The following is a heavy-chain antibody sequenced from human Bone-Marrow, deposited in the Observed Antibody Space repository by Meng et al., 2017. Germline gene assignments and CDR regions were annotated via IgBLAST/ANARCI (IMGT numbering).Heavy chain of an antibody. CDR3: ARGKEMYTIMASFDI. CDR2: MSYDGNDK. CDR1: GFTFSSYA. Sequence: GGSLRLSCAASGFTFSSYAMHWVRQAPGKGLEWLAVMSYDGNDKYYADSVKGRFTISRDNSKSTLYLQLNSLSAEDTAVYYCARGKEMYTIMASFDIWGQGAMVTVSS. V-gene: IGHV3-30*04. J-gene: IGHJ3*02. D-gene: IGHD5-24*01.